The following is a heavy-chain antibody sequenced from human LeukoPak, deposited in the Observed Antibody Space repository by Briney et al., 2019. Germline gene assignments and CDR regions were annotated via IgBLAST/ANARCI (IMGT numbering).Heavy chain of an antibody. Sequence: GGSLRLSCAASGFTFSSYAMSWVRQAPGKGLEWVSAISGSGGSTYYADSVKGRFTISRDNSKNTLYLQMNSLRAEDTAVYYCAKDCGIAVAEYYFDYWGQGTLVTVSS. CDR2: ISGSGGST. CDR1: GFTFSSYA. D-gene: IGHD6-19*01. CDR3: AKDCGIAVAEYYFDY. V-gene: IGHV3-23*01. J-gene: IGHJ4*02.